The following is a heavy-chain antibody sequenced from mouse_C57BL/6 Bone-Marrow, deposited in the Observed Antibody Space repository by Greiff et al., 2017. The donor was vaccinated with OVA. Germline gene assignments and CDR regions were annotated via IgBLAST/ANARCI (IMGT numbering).Heavy chain of an antibody. CDR1: GYTFTDYE. Sequence: QVQLQQSGAELVRPGASVTLSCKASGYTFTDYEMHWVKQTPVHGLEWIGAIDPENGGTAYNQKFKGKAILTADNSSSTAYMELRSLTSEDSAVYYCTRGYSSYYAMDYWGQGTSVTVSS. CDR3: TRGYSSYYAMDY. J-gene: IGHJ4*01. D-gene: IGHD2-5*01. CDR2: IDPENGGT. V-gene: IGHV1-15*01.